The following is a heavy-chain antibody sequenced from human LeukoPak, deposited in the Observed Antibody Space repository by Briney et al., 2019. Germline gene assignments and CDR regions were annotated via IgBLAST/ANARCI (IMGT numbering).Heavy chain of an antibody. J-gene: IGHJ4*02. Sequence: GGSLRLSCAASGFTFSGSAMHWVRQASGKGLEWVGRIRSKANSYATAYAASPKGRFTISRDDSKDTAYLQMNSLKTEDTAVYYCTRPTGDRDYWGQGTLVTVSS. V-gene: IGHV3-73*01. CDR2: IRSKANSYAT. CDR3: TRPTGDRDY. CDR1: GFTFSGSA. D-gene: IGHD7-27*01.